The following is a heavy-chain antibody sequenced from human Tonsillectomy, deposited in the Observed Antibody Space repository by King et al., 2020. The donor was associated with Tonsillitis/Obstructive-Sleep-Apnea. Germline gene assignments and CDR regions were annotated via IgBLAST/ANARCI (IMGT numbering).Heavy chain of an antibody. CDR2: INHSGST. V-gene: IGHV4-34*01. Sequence: VQLQQWGAGLLKPSETLSLTCAVYGGSFSGYYWSWIRQPPGKGLEWIGEINHSGSTNYNSSLNSRVTISVDTSKNQFSLKLNSVTAADTAVYYCARPQYNWNLGAFDIWGQGTMVTVSS. CDR3: ARPQYNWNLGAFDI. CDR1: GGSFSGYY. J-gene: IGHJ3*02. D-gene: IGHD1-20*01.